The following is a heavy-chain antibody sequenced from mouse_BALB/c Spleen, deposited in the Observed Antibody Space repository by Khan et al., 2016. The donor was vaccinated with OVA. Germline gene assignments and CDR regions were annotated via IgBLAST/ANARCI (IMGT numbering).Heavy chain of an antibody. CDR3: ARQPYYHYNIMDY. V-gene: IGHV2-6-1*01. Sequence: QVQLKESGPGLVAPSQSLSITCPISGFSLTNYGVHWVRQAPGKGLEWLVVIWSDGSTTYNSALKSRLTISKDNSKSQVLLKINSLQTDDTAMYFCARQPYYHYNIMDYWGQGTSVTVSA. J-gene: IGHJ4*01. CDR1: GFSLTNYG. CDR2: IWSDGST. D-gene: IGHD2-10*01.